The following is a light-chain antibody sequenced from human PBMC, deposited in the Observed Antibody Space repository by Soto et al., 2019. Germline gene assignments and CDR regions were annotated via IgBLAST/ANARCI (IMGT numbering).Light chain of an antibody. CDR2: TNN. CDR3: QSYDSRLSAYV. J-gene: IGLJ1*01. Sequence: QAVVTQPPSASGTPGQRVTISCSGSSSNIGAGYDVHWYLQLPGTAPKLLVYTNNNRPSGVPDRFSGSKSGTSASLAITGLQAEDEADYYCQSYDSRLSAYVFGTGTKLTVL. V-gene: IGLV1-40*01. CDR1: SSNIGAGYD.